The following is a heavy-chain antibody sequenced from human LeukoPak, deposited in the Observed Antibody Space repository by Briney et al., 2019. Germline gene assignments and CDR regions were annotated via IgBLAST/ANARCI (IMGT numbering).Heavy chain of an antibody. CDR2: ISGSGGST. V-gene: IGHV3-23*01. Sequence: PGGSLRLSCAASGFTFDDYAMHWVRQAPGKGLEWVSDISGSGGSTYYADSVKGRFTISRDNSKNTMYLQMNSLRAEDTAVYYCAKRIQSAMAMGYWGQGTLVTVSS. CDR3: AKRIQSAMAMGY. J-gene: IGHJ4*02. CDR1: GFTFDDYA. D-gene: IGHD5-18*01.